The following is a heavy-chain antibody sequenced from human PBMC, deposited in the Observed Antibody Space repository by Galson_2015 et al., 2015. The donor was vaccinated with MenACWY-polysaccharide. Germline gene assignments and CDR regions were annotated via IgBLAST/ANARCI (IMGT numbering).Heavy chain of an antibody. J-gene: IGHJ5*02. V-gene: IGHV6-1*01. CDR2: TYYRSNWSS. CDR3: VRGGASPSLPFHP. Sequence: CAISGDSVSSNTAAWNCIRQSPSRGLEWLGRTYYRSNWSSDYALSVRGRITINADTSKNQFSLQLNSVTPEDTAVYYCVRGGASPSLPFHPWGQGTLVTVSS. CDR1: GDSVSSNTAA. D-gene: IGHD6-6*01.